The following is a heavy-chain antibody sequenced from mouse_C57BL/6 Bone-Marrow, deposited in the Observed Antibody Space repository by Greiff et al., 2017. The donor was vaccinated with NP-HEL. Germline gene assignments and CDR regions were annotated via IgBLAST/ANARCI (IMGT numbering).Heavy chain of an antibody. D-gene: IGHD2-1*01. CDR1: GFTFSSYG. J-gene: IGHJ2*01. Sequence: EVQRVESGGDLVKPGGSLKLSCAASGFTFSSYGMSWVRQTPDKRLEWVATISSGGSYTYYPDSVKGRFTISRDNAKNTLYLQMSSLKSEDTAMYYCARTYGNLHFDYWGQGTTLTVSS. V-gene: IGHV5-6*01. CDR2: ISSGGSYT. CDR3: ARTYGNLHFDY.